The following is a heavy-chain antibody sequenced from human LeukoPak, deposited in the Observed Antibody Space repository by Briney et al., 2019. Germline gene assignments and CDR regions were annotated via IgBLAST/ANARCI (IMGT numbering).Heavy chain of an antibody. D-gene: IGHD3-3*01. CDR1: GYTFTGYN. V-gene: IGHV1-8*03. CDR3: ARAKRPYYDFWSGYYTGIWFDP. Sequence: ASVKVSCKSSGYTFTGYNIHWVRQATGQGLEWMGWMNPNSGNTGYAQKFQGRVTITRNTSISTAYMELSSLRSEDTAVYYCARAKRPYYDFWSGYYTGIWFDPWGQGTLVTVSS. CDR2: MNPNSGNT. J-gene: IGHJ5*02.